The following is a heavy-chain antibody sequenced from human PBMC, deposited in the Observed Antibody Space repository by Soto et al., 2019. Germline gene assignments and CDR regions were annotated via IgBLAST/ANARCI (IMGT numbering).Heavy chain of an antibody. D-gene: IGHD5-12*01. CDR1: RYTFSDYY. CDR3: ARAGLTTLELATIY. CDR2: INPNSGVT. Sequence: QVQLVQSGAEVKKPGASVKVSCKASRYTFSDYYVHWVRQSPGQGLEWMGWINPNSGVTKFQQKFQGRVIMTRDTSISTVYMELSRLTSDDTAVYYCARAGLTTLELATIYWGQGTQVTVSS. J-gene: IGHJ4*02. V-gene: IGHV1-2*02.